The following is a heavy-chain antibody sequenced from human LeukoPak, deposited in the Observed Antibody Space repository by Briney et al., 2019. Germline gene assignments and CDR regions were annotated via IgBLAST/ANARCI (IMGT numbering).Heavy chain of an antibody. V-gene: IGHV4-34*01. CDR2: INHRGDT. Sequence: SETLSLTCTVSGGSISSYYWSWIRQSPGKGLEWIAEINHRGDTNYNPSVKSRVSISVDTSKNQFSLKVTSLTAADTAVYYCARGPTISETGYFDYWGQGTLVTVSS. D-gene: IGHD1-1*01. CDR3: ARGPTISETGYFDY. CDR1: GGSISSYY. J-gene: IGHJ4*03.